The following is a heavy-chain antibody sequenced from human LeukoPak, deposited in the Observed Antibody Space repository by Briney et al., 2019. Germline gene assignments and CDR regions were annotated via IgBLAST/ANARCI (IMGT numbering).Heavy chain of an antibody. CDR1: GFTFSSYS. CDR2: ISSSSGTI. J-gene: IGHJ4*02. Sequence: GGSLRLSCAASGFTFSSYSMNWVRQAPGKGLEWVSYISSSSGTIYYADSVKGRFTISRDNARNSLYLQMNSLRDEDTAVYYCARVHRGYSFGRLDYWGQGTLVTVSS. D-gene: IGHD5-12*01. CDR3: ARVHRGYSFGRLDY. V-gene: IGHV3-48*02.